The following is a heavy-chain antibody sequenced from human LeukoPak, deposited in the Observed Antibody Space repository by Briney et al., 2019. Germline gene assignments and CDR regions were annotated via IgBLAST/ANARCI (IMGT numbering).Heavy chain of an antibody. J-gene: IGHJ4*02. Sequence: GGSLRLSCAPSGFTFSRHGMHWVRQAPGKGLEWVAIISNDGSRKYYAHSVEGRFTISRDNSKNTLYLQMDSLRAEDTAVYYCARGVGSGSYWHYWGQGTLVAVSS. V-gene: IGHV3-30*03. CDR3: ARGVGSGSYWHY. CDR1: GFTFSRHG. CDR2: ISNDGSRK. D-gene: IGHD1-26*01.